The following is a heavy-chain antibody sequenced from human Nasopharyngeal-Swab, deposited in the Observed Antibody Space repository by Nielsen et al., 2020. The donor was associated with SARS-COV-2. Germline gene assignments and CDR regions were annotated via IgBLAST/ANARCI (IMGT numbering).Heavy chain of an antibody. Sequence: WIRQPPGKGLEWLAYISSSSSKSYYADSVKGRFTISRDNPKSSLYLQMNSLRDEDTAVYYCARDVAIVGDTLDNWGQGTLVTVSS. CDR2: ISSSSSKS. V-gene: IGHV3-48*02. CDR3: ARDVAIVGDTLDN. D-gene: IGHD1-26*01. J-gene: IGHJ4*02.